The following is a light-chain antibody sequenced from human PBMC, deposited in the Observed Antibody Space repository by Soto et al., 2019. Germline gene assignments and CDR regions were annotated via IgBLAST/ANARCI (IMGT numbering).Light chain of an antibody. CDR2: EVS. CDR3: CSYAGSLWV. J-gene: IGLJ3*02. V-gene: IGLV2-23*02. CDR1: SSDVGSYNL. Sequence: QSDLTQPASVSGSPGQSITISCTGTSSDVGSYNLVSWYQQHPGKAPKLMIYEVSKRPSGVSNRFSGSKSGNTASLTISGLQAEDEADYYCCSYAGSLWVFGGGTQLTVL.